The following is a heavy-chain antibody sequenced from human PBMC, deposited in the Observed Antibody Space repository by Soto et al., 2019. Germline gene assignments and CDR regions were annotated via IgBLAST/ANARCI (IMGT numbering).Heavy chain of an antibody. V-gene: IGHV1-18*01. Sequence: QVQLVPSGAEVKKPGASVKVSCKASGYTFSIYGINWVRQAPGQGLEWMGWTRPNNGNTKYAQNLQGRVTMTTDTSTSTAYMELRSLRPDDTAVYYCVRDLDGSGSYYTYYWGQGTLVTVSS. J-gene: IGHJ4*02. CDR2: TRPNNGNT. CDR1: GYTFSIYG. CDR3: VRDLDGSGSYYTYY. D-gene: IGHD3-10*01.